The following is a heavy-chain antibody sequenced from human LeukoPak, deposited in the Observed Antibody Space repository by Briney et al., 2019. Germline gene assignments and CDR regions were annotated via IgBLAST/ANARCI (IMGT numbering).Heavy chain of an antibody. CDR3: AKEGPLLWFGELLGPYGMDV. CDR1: GFTFSSYA. Sequence: GGSLRLSCAASGFTFSSYAMSWVRQAPGKGLEWVSAISGSGGRTYYADSVKGWFTISRDNSKNTLYLQMNSLRAEDTAVYYCAKEGPLLWFGELLGPYGMDVWGQGTTVTVSS. J-gene: IGHJ6*02. CDR2: ISGSGGRT. D-gene: IGHD3-10*01. V-gene: IGHV3-23*01.